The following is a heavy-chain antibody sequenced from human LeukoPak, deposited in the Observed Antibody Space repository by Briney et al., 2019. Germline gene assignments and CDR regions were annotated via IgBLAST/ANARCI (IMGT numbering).Heavy chain of an antibody. CDR1: GYTFTGYY. D-gene: IGHD2-21*01. V-gene: IGHV1-2*02. CDR3: ARVRGVRGGDFEGNAFDI. Sequence: GATVKISCKASGYTFTGYYMHWVRQAPGQGLEWMGWINPNSGGTNYAQKFQGRVTMTRDTSISTAYMELSRLRSDDTAVYYCARVRGVRGGDFEGNAFDIWGQGTMVTVSS. J-gene: IGHJ3*02. CDR2: INPNSGGT.